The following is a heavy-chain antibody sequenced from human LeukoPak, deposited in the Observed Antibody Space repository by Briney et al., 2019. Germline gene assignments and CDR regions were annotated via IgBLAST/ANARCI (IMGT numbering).Heavy chain of an antibody. Sequence: GGSLRLSWAASGFTFRSYATHGVGQAPGKGREGGAVISYDGSNKYYADSVKGRFTISRDNSKNTLYLQMNSLRAEDTAVYYCARDRGVGATVDAFDIWGQGTMVTVSS. D-gene: IGHD1-26*01. V-gene: IGHV3-30-3*01. CDR3: ARDRGVGATVDAFDI. CDR1: GFTFRSYA. J-gene: IGHJ3*02. CDR2: ISYDGSNK.